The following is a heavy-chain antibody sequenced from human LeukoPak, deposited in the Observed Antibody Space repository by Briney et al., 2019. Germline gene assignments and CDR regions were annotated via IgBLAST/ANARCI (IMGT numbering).Heavy chain of an antibody. V-gene: IGHV3-30*14. D-gene: IGHD1-1*01. CDR3: ASYNPYY. CDR1: GFTFSLFA. CDR2: ISYDGKDK. Sequence: AGGSLRLSCAASGFTFSLFAMHWVRQSPGKGLEWVAAISYDGKDKFYADSVQGRFTISRDNSKNTLYLQMNSLRAEDTAVYYCASYNPYYWGQGTLVTVSS. J-gene: IGHJ4*02.